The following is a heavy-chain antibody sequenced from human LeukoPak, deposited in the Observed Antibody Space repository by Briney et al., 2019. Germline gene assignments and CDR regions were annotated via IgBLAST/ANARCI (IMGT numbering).Heavy chain of an antibody. CDR1: GYTFTSYY. CDR2: INPSGGST. V-gene: IGHV1-46*01. J-gene: IGHJ6*02. CDR3: ARDKKTGYSSGWYDFGDYYYYYRMDV. Sequence: ASVKVSCKASGYTFTSYYMHGVRQAPGQGLEWMGLINPSGGSTSYAQKFQGRVTMTRDTSTSTVYMELSSLRSEDTAVYYCARDKKTGYSSGWYDFGDYYYYYRMDVWGQGTTVTVSS. D-gene: IGHD6-19*01.